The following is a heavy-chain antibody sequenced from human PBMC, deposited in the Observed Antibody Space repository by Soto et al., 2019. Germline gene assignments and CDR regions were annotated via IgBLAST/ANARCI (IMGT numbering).Heavy chain of an antibody. D-gene: IGHD3-22*01. CDR3: ARLGPSYYYDSSGYYDY. CDR1: GGTFSSYA. J-gene: IGHJ4*02. Sequence: SVKVSCKASGGTFSSYAISWVRQAPGQGLEWMGGIIPIFGTANYAQKFQGRVTITADESTSTAYMELSSLRSEDTAVYYCARLGPSYYYDSSGYYDYWGQGTLVTVSS. CDR2: IIPIFGTA. V-gene: IGHV1-69*13.